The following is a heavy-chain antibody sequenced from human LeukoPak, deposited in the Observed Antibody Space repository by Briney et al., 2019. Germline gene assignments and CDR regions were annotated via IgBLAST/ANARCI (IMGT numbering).Heavy chain of an antibody. CDR1: GFTFDDYG. CDR2: ISGSGGST. D-gene: IGHD4-23*01. J-gene: IGHJ4*02. V-gene: IGHV3-23*01. Sequence: GGSLRLSCAASGFTFDDYGMNWVRQAPGKGLEWVSGISGSGGSTYYADSVKGRFTISSDNSKNTMYLQVNSLRAEDTAVYYCARDFGRWFIDYWGQGTLVTVSS. CDR3: ARDFGRWFIDY.